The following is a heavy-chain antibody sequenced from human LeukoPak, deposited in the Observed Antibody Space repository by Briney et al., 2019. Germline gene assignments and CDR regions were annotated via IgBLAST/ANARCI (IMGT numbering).Heavy chain of an antibody. D-gene: IGHD3-10*01. CDR2: IRYDGSNK. CDR3: AKDPALGDDHLAY. J-gene: IGHJ4*02. CDR1: GFTFSSYG. V-gene: IGHV3-30*02. Sequence: GGSLRLSCAASGFTFSSYGMHWVRQAPGKGLEWVAFIRYDGSNKYYADSVKGRFTISRDNSKNTLYLQMNSLRAEDTAVYYCAKDPALGDDHLAYWGQGTLVTVSS.